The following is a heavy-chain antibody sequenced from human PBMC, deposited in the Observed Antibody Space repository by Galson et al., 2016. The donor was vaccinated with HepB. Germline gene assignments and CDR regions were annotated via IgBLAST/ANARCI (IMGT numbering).Heavy chain of an antibody. CDR3: AHSRRLGVFTLFDS. D-gene: IGHD7-27*01. Sequence: PALVKPTQTLTPTCTFSGFSLNTDAVAVGWIRQPPGKALEWLGLLYYNDDKRYRPSLQSRLTITKASSRDQVVLTMTNMDPVDTATYYCAHSRRLGVFTLFDSWGQGARVTVSS. CDR1: GFSLNTDAVA. V-gene: IGHV2-5*01. CDR2: LYYNDDK. J-gene: IGHJ4*02.